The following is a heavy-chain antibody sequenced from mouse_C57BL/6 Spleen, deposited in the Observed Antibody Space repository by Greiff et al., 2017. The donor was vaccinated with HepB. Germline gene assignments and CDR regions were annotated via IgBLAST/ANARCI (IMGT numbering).Heavy chain of an antibody. V-gene: IGHV1-80*01. Sequence: QVQLKQSGAELVKPGASVKISCKASGYAFSSYWMNWVKQRPGKGLEWIGQIYPGDGDTNYNGKFKGKATLTADKSSSTAYMQLSSLTSEDSAVYFCARTGVVADDAMYYWGQGTSVTVSS. CDR1: GYAFSSYW. D-gene: IGHD1-1*01. CDR3: ARTGVVADDAMYY. CDR2: IYPGDGDT. J-gene: IGHJ4*01.